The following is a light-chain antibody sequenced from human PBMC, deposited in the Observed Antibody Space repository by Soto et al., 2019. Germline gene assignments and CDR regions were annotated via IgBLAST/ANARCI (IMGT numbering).Light chain of an antibody. CDR2: AAS. V-gene: IGKV1-39*01. Sequence: DIQMTQSPSSLSASVGDRVTITCRASQSISSYLNWNQQKPGKAPKLLIYAASSLQSGVPSRFSGSGSGTHFTLTTSSLQPEDFATYYCQQSDSTPPWTFGQGTKVESK. CDR1: QSISSY. CDR3: QQSDSTPPWT. J-gene: IGKJ1*01.